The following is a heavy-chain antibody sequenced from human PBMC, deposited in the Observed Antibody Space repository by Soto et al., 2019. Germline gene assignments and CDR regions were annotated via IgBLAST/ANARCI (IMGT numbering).Heavy chain of an antibody. Sequence: SVKVSCKASGGTFSSYAISWVRQAPGQGLEWMGGIIPIFGTANYAQKFQGRVTITADESASTAYMELSSLRSEDTAVYYCARAPEYSSSWYYFDYWGHGTLVTVSS. D-gene: IGHD6-13*01. J-gene: IGHJ4*01. V-gene: IGHV1-69*13. CDR3: ARAPEYSSSWYYFDY. CDR2: IIPIFGTA. CDR1: GGTFSSYA.